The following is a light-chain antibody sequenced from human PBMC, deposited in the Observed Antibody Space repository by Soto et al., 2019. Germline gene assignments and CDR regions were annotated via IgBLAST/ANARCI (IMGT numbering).Light chain of an antibody. Sequence: EIVLTQSPATLSLSPGERATLSCRASQSVSSYLAWYQQKPGQAPRLLIYDASNRATGIPARFSGSGSGTDFTLTISSLEPEDLAVYYGQQRSNWPPWTFGQGTKVEIK. V-gene: IGKV3-11*01. CDR1: QSVSSY. J-gene: IGKJ1*01. CDR3: QQRSNWPPWT. CDR2: DAS.